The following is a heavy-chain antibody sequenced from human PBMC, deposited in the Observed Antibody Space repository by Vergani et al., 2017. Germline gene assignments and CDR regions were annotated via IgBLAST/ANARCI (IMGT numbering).Heavy chain of an antibody. V-gene: IGHV4-34*01. CDR1: GGSFSGYY. Sequence: QVQLQQWGAGLLKPSETLSLTCAVYGGSFSGYYWSWIRQPPGKGLEWIGEINHSGSTNYNPSLKSRVTISVDTSKNQFSLKLSSVTAADTAVYYCARDRGYSYGYNWCDPWGEGTLVTVSS. D-gene: IGHD5-18*01. CDR2: INHSGST. CDR3: ARDRGYSYGYNWCDP. J-gene: IGHJ5*02.